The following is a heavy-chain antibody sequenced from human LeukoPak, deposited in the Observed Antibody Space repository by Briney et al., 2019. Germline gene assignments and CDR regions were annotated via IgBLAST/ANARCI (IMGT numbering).Heavy chain of an antibody. CDR2: IIPIFGTA. V-gene: IGHV1-69*05. CDR1: GGTFSSYA. Sequence: ASVKVSCKASGGTFSSYAISWVRQAPGQGLEWMGRIIPIFGTANYAQKFQGRVTITTDESTSTAYMELSCLRSEDTAVYYCARDAYCGGDCPFDYWGQGTLVTVSS. D-gene: IGHD2-21*02. J-gene: IGHJ4*02. CDR3: ARDAYCGGDCPFDY.